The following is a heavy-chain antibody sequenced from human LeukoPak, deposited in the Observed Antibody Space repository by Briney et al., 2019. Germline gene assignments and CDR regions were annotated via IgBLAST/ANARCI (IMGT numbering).Heavy chain of an antibody. V-gene: IGHV4-59*01. Sequence: PSETLSVTFSVSGGSIRSVLESRIRQPPGKGLEWIGYIYYSGSTNYNPSLKSRVTISVDTSKNQFSLKLGSVTAADTAVYYCARDYEQQLVRVWFVPFGQGSLVTVSS. CDR1: GGSIRSVL. J-gene: IGHJ5*02. D-gene: IGHD6-13*01. CDR2: IYYSGST. CDR3: ARDYEQQLVRVWFVP.